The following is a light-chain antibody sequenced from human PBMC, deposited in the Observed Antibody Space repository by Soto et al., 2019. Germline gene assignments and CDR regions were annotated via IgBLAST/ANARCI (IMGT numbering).Light chain of an antibody. CDR3: QQYKDWPPLT. CDR2: GAS. V-gene: IGKV3D-15*01. Sequence: EILMTQSPLTLSVSPGEGATLSCRASQNINSNLAWYQQRPGQAPRVLIYGASSRASGIPDRFSGSGSGTDFTLPINRLEPDDFAVYYCQQYKDWPPLTLGGGTRVESK. J-gene: IGKJ4*01. CDR1: QNINSN.